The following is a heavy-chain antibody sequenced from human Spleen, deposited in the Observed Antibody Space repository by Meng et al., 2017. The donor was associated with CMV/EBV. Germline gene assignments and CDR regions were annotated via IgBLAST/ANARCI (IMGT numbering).Heavy chain of an antibody. V-gene: IGHV1-3*02. CDR1: GYTFTSYA. J-gene: IGHJ3*02. CDR2: SNAGNGNT. D-gene: IGHD5-12*01. CDR3: ARGPQVSWLRSRLAAFDI. Sequence: ASVKVSCKASGYTFTSYAMHWVRQAPGQRLEWMGWSNAGNGNTKYSQEFQGRVTITRDTSASTAYMELSSLRSEDMAVYYCARGPQVSWLRSRLAAFDIWGRGTMVTVSS.